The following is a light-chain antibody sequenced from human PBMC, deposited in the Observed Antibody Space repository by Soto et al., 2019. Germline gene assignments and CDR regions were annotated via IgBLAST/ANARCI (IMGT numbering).Light chain of an antibody. CDR3: QSYDSSLSGSDV. J-gene: IGLJ1*01. CDR2: GNN. V-gene: IGLV1-40*01. CDR1: SSNIGAGYD. Sequence: QSVLTQPPSVSGAPGQRVTISCTGSSSNIGAGYDVHWYQQLPGTAPKLLINGNNNRPSGVPDRFSGSTSGTSASLAITGLQAEDEADYYCQSYDSSLSGSDVFGTGTKVTVL.